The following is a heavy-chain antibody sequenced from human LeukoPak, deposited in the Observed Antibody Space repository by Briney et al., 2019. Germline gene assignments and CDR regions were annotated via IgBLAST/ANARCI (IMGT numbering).Heavy chain of an antibody. Sequence: GGSLRLSCAASGFTFSSYGMHWVRQAPGKGLEWVAVIWYDASNKYYADSVKGRFTISRDNSKNTLYLQMNSLRAEDTAVYYCARDLPLYCSGGSCYNDYYGMDVWGQGTTVTVSS. CDR1: GFTFSSYG. D-gene: IGHD2-15*01. J-gene: IGHJ6*02. CDR2: IWYDASNK. V-gene: IGHV3-33*08. CDR3: ARDLPLYCSGGSCYNDYYGMDV.